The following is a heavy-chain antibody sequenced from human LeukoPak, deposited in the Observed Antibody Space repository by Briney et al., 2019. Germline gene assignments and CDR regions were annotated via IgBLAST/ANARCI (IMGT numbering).Heavy chain of an antibody. CDR2: FWADGSKQ. V-gene: IGHV3-33*06. J-gene: IGHJ4*02. CDR3: AKDARSFGGTYFDY. CDR1: GYTFSDYG. Sequence: GGSLRLSCAASGYTFSDYGMHWVRQAPGKGLEGVAAFWADGSKQSYEDSVKGRFTISRDISKSTLYLQMNSLRDEDTAIYYCAKDARSFGGTYFDYWGQGIQVTVSS. D-gene: IGHD4-23*01.